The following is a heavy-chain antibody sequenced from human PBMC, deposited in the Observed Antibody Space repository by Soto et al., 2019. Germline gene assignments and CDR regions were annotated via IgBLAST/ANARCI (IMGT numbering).Heavy chain of an antibody. CDR2: VSGDNGHT. J-gene: IGHJ5*02. D-gene: IGHD2-15*01. Sequence: QVQLVQSGAEVKKPGASVKVSCKASGYIFTTHGISWVRQAPGQGLEWMGWVSGDNGHTNYAQSLQGRVTLTTDTSTNTAYMERGSLRSDDTAVYYCARDLGYCRSGTCYREWFDPWGQGTLVTVSS. CDR3: ARDLGYCRSGTCYREWFDP. CDR1: GYIFTTHG. V-gene: IGHV1-18*01.